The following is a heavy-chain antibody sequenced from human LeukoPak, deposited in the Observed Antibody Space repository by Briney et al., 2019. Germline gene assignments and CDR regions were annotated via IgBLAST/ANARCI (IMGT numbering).Heavy chain of an antibody. CDR3: ARGKSVAGTGSYWFDP. D-gene: IGHD6-19*01. Sequence: PGGSLRLSCAASGFTFSSYAMHWVRQAPGKGLEWVAVISYDGSNKYYADSAKGRFTISRDNSKNTLYLQMNSLRAEDTAVYYCARGKSVAGTGSYWFDPWGQGTLVTVSS. CDR1: GFTFSSYA. J-gene: IGHJ5*02. V-gene: IGHV3-30*04. CDR2: ISYDGSNK.